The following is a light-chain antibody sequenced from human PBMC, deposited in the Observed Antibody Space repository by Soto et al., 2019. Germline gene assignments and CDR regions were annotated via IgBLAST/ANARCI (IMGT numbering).Light chain of an antibody. V-gene: IGKV3-20*01. CDR3: QYYGSPPLT. Sequence: EIVLTQSPGTLSLSPGERATLSCRASQSIASYYLAWYQQTPGQAPRLLIYSASYRATDIPDRFGGGGSGTDFTLTISRLEPEDFAVYFCQYYGSPPLTFGGGTKVEI. J-gene: IGKJ4*01. CDR2: SAS. CDR1: QSIASYY.